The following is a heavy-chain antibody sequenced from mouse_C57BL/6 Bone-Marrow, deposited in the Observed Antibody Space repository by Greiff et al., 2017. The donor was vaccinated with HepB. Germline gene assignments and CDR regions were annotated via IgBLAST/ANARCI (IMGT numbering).Heavy chain of an antibody. V-gene: IGHV1-76*01. CDR3: ARDYYGPWFAY. J-gene: IGHJ3*01. CDR2: IYPGSGNT. CDR1: GYIFTDYY. D-gene: IGHD1-2*01. Sequence: VQLVESGAELVRPGASVKLSCKASGYIFTDYYINWVKQRPGQGLEWIARIYPGSGNTYYNEKFKGKATLTAEKSSSTAYMQLSSLTSEDSAVYFCARDYYGPWFAYWGQGTLVTVSA.